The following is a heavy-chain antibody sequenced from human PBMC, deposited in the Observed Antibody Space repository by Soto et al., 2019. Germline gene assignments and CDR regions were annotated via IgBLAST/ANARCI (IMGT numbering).Heavy chain of an antibody. D-gene: IGHD3-22*01. Sequence: SVKVSCKASGGTFSSYAISWVRQAPGQGLEWMGGIIPIFGTANYAQKFQGRVTITADKSTSTAYMELSSLRPEDTAVYYCAREGIYYDSSGYYLGYWGQGTLVTVSS. V-gene: IGHV1-69*06. J-gene: IGHJ4*02. CDR1: GGTFSSYA. CDR2: IIPIFGTA. CDR3: AREGIYYDSSGYYLGY.